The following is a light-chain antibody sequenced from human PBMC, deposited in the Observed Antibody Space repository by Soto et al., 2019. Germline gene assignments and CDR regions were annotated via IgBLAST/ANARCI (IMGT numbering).Light chain of an antibody. CDR1: QSVSSSY. V-gene: IGKV3-20*01. CDR2: GAS. CDR3: QQYGGSWT. J-gene: IGKJ1*01. Sequence: EIVLTQSPGTLSLSPGERATLSCRASQSVSSSYLAWYQQKPGQAPRLLIYGASSRATGIPDRFSGSGSGTDFTLTISRLEPEDFEVYYCQQYGGSWTFGQGTKVEIK.